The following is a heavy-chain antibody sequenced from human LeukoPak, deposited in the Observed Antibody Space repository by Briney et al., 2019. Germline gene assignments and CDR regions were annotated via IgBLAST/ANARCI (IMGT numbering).Heavy chain of an antibody. CDR3: TTGTFGRVDH. Sequence: GGSLRLSCAASGFTVSNAWRSWVRQPPGKGLEWVGRIKDEGEGATTDSVAHVKGTFTISRDDSTNTLYIQMNDLEAEDTAVYYCTTGTFGRVDHWGQGALVTVSS. CDR2: IKDEGEGATT. D-gene: IGHD3-16*01. CDR1: GFTVSNAW. J-gene: IGHJ5*02. V-gene: IGHV3-15*01.